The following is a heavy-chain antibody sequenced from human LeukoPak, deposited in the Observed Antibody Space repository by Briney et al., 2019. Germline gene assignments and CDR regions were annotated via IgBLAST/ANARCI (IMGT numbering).Heavy chain of an antibody. V-gene: IGHV3-7*05. D-gene: IGHD2-21*02. Sequence: GSLSLSCAASGFPFSIYWMGWVRQAPGKGLEWVANTKQDESEKYYVDSVKGRFTISRDNAKNSLYLQMNSLRDEDTAVYYCARDVTGALDYWGQGTLVTVSS. CDR2: TKQDESEK. J-gene: IGHJ4*02. CDR1: GFPFSIYW. CDR3: ARDVTGALDY.